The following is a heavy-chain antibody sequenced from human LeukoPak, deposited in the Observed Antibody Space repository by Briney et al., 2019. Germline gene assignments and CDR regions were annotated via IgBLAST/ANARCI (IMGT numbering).Heavy chain of an antibody. CDR3: ARGNSYYDSSDYFPWESFQH. V-gene: IGHV4-59*01. D-gene: IGHD3-22*01. Sequence: SETLSLTCTVSGGSISSYYWSWIRQPPGKGLERIGYIYYSGSTNYNPSLKSRVTISVDTSKNQFSLNLSSVTAADTAVYYCARGNSYYDSSDYFPWESFQHWGQGTLVTVSS. CDR2: IYYSGST. J-gene: IGHJ1*01. CDR1: GGSISSYY.